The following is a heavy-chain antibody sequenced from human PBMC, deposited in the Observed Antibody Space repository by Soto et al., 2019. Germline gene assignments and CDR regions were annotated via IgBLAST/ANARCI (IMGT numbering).Heavy chain of an antibody. CDR2: INPNSGGT. V-gene: IGHV1-2*04. CDR3: ARAHCGGDCYSGVDY. CDR1: GYTFTNFA. Sequence: ASVKVSCKASGYTFTNFAMHWVRQAPGQGLEWMGWINPNSGGTNYAQKFQGWVTMTRDTSISTAYMELSRLRSDDTAVYYCARAHCGGDCYSGVDYWGQGTLVTVSS. J-gene: IGHJ4*02. D-gene: IGHD2-21*02.